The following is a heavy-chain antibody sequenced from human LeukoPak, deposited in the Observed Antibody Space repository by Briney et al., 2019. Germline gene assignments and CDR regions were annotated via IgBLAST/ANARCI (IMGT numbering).Heavy chain of an antibody. CDR2: ISGSGGST. J-gene: IGHJ4*02. D-gene: IGHD6-6*01. Sequence: GGSLRLSCAASGFTFSSYAMSWVRQAPGKGLEWVSAISGSGGSTYYADSVKGRFTISRDNSKNTLYLQMNSLRAEDTAIYYCAKGPVLAARWDYFDYWGQGTLVTVSS. V-gene: IGHV3-23*01. CDR3: AKGPVLAARWDYFDY. CDR1: GFTFSSYA.